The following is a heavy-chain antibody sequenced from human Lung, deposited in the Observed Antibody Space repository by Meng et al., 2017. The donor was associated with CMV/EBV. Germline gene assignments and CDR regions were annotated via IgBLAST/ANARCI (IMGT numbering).Heavy chain of an antibody. CDR1: GYTFTGYN. CDR3: SRLFHTSLGTNYYYGMDV. V-gene: IGHV1-2*02. Sequence: ASXXVSXKASGYTFTGYNIHWVRQAPGQGLEWMGWINPNSGDTKYAQKFQGRVTLTTDTSINTAYMEVSRLKSDDTAVFFCSRLFHTSLGTNYYYGMDVWXLGTTGTVSS. CDR2: INPNSGDT. J-gene: IGHJ6*02. D-gene: IGHD3-10*01.